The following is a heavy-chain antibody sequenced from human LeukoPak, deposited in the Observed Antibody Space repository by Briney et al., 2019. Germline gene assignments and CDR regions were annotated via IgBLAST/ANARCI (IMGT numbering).Heavy chain of an antibody. CDR1: GYTFTSYG. J-gene: IGHJ3*01. CDR2: ISAYNGNT. Sequence: GASVKVSCKASGYTFTSYGYSWVRQAPGQGLEWMGWISAYNGNTKYAQKFQGRVTTTTVTSTSTAYMELRSLTFDDTAVYYCARAKTLEPSPSNAFDFWGQGTMVIVSS. D-gene: IGHD1-1*01. CDR3: ARAKTLEPSPSNAFDF. V-gene: IGHV1-18*01.